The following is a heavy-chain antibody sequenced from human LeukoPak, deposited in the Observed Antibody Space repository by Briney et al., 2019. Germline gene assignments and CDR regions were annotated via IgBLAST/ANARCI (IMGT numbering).Heavy chain of an antibody. V-gene: IGHV1-69*06. CDR3: AASPYSGIWGFNY. CDR1: GGTFSSYA. CDR2: IIPIFGTA. D-gene: IGHD1-26*01. Sequence: SVKVSCKASGGTFSSYAISWVRQAPGQGLEWMGGIIPIFGTANYAQKFQGRVTITADKSTSTAYMELSSLRSEDTAVYYCAASPYSGIWGFNYWGQGTLVTVSS. J-gene: IGHJ4*02.